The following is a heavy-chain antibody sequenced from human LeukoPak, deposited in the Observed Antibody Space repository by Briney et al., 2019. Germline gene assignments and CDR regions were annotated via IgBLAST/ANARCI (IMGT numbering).Heavy chain of an antibody. V-gene: IGHV3-30-3*01. CDR2: TSHDGSVK. CDR3: ARPREAGSSSGWYFDK. CDR1: GFTFSSYA. J-gene: IGHJ4*02. D-gene: IGHD6-19*01. Sequence: GRSLRLSCAASGFTFSSYAMHWVRQAPGKGLEWVAVTSHDGSVKIYADSVQGRFTISRDNSKNTLYLQLSSLRAEDTAVYHCARPREAGSSSGWYFDKWGQGTLVTVSS.